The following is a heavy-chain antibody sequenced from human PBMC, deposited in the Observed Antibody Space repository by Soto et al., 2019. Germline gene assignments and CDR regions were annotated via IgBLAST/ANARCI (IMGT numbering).Heavy chain of an antibody. CDR1: GGSFSGYY. D-gene: IGHD5-18*01. Sequence: SEILSLTCAVYGGSFSGYYWSWIRQPPGKGLEWIGEINHSGSTNYNPSLKSRVTISVDTSKNQFSLKLSSVTAADTAVYYCARGGYSYYFDYWGQGTLVTVSS. J-gene: IGHJ4*02. CDR3: ARGGYSYYFDY. CDR2: INHSGST. V-gene: IGHV4-34*01.